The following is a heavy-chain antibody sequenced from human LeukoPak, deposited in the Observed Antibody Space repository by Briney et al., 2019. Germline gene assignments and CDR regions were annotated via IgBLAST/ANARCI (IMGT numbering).Heavy chain of an antibody. V-gene: IGHV4-59*01. CDR3: ARDRDQGLDY. D-gene: IGHD3-10*01. J-gene: IGHJ4*02. Sequence: PSETLSLTCTVSGGSISSYYWSWIRQPPGKGLEWIGYIYYSGSTNYNPSLKSRVTISVDTSKNQLSLKLSSVTAADTAVYYCARDRDQGLDYWGQGTLVTVSS. CDR2: IYYSGST. CDR1: GGSISSYY.